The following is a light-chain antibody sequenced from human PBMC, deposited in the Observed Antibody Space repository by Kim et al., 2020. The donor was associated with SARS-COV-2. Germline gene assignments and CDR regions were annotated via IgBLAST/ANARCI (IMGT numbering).Light chain of an antibody. Sequence: ASVGDRVTITCRASQSISSSLDWYQQKPGKAPNLLIYAASNLQSGVPSRFSGSGSGTDFTLTISSLQPEDFSTYYCQQSYTYPRTFGQGTKVDIK. J-gene: IGKJ1*01. V-gene: IGKV1-39*01. CDR1: QSISSS. CDR2: AAS. CDR3: QQSYTYPRT.